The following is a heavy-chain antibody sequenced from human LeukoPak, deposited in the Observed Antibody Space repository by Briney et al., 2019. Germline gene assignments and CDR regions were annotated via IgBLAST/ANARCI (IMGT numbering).Heavy chain of an antibody. CDR3: TSCAYDYRFSEN. Sequence: GGSLRLSCAASGFTFSEYYMDWVRQAPGKGLEWVARTRNKANSHTTEYAASVKGRFTISRDDSKNSLYLQMNSLKTEDTAVYYCTSCAYDYRFSENWGQGTLVTVSS. J-gene: IGHJ4*02. CDR1: GFTFSEYY. D-gene: IGHD5-12*01. CDR2: TRNKANSHTT. V-gene: IGHV3-72*01.